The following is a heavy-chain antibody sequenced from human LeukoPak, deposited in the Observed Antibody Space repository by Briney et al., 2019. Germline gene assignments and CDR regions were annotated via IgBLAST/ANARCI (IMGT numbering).Heavy chain of an antibody. Sequence: GASVKVSCKASVYTFTDYYMHWVRQAPEQRLEWMGWMNPISGGTIYAQKFQGRVTMTRDTSISTAYMELSSLRYDDTAVYYCARDIRLVPAAREVDYWGQGTLVTVSS. CDR2: MNPISGGT. J-gene: IGHJ4*02. D-gene: IGHD2-2*01. V-gene: IGHV1-2*02. CDR3: ARDIRLVPAAREVDY. CDR1: VYTFTDYY.